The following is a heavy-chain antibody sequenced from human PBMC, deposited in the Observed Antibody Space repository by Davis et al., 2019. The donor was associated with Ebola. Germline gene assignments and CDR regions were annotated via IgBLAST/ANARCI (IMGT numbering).Heavy chain of an antibody. D-gene: IGHD3-22*01. CDR2: IIPIFGTA. J-gene: IGHJ4*02. CDR3: ARDRYYYDSSGYYLFDY. CDR1: GYTFTSYA. V-gene: IGHV1-69*13. Sequence: SVKVSCKASGYTFTSYAISWVRQAPGQGLEWMGGIIPIFGTANYAQKFQGRVTITADESTSTAYMELSSLRSEDTAVYYCARDRYYYDSSGYYLFDYWGQGTLVTVSS.